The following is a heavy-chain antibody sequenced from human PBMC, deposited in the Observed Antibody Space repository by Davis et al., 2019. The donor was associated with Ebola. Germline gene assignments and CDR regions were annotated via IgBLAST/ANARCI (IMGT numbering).Heavy chain of an antibody. Sequence: MPSDPLSPPFTVPGASISRNSWRTWVRQAPGKWLEWLGEIEVSGTTIYTASLKSRLTMSVVKSKNQFSLTLTTLTAADTAVYYCARLRTSDYSYYFQYWGQGLLVTVSS. J-gene: IGHJ4*02. V-gene: IGHV4-4*02. D-gene: IGHD3/OR15-3a*01. CDR3: ARLRTSDYSYYFQY. CDR2: IEVSGTT. CDR1: GASISRNSW.